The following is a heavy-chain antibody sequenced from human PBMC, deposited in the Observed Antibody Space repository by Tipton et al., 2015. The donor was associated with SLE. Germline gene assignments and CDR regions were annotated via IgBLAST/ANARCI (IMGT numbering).Heavy chain of an antibody. D-gene: IGHD3-3*01. J-gene: IGHJ6*02. Sequence: TLSLTCNVSGGSISSDGYYWSWIRQHPGKGLEWIGYIYYSGSTYYNPSLKSRVTISADTSKNQFSLKLSSVTAADTAVYYCAREFRGYDFWSGFYYYYGMDVWGQGTTVTVSS. V-gene: IGHV4-31*03. CDR1: GGSISSDGYY. CDR2: IYYSGST. CDR3: AREFRGYDFWSGFYYYYGMDV.